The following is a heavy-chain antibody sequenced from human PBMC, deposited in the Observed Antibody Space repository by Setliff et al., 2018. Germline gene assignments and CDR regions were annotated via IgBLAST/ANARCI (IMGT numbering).Heavy chain of an antibody. CDR1: GFTFSSFT. CDR2: ISYGSSYI. V-gene: IGHV3-21*01. D-gene: IGHD2-15*01. J-gene: IGHJ6*02. CDR3: ASPDGRTRYCSGGSYSYSMDL. Sequence: LRLSCAASGFTFSSFTMNWVRQAPGKGLEWVASISYGSSYIYYADAVKGRFSISRDNAKNSLYLQMNSLKAADTAMYYCASPDGRTRYCSGGSYSYSMDLWGQGTTVTVSS.